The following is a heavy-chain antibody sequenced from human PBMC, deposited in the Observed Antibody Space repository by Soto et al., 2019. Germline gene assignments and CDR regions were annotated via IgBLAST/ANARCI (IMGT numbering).Heavy chain of an antibody. V-gene: IGHV4-34*01. CDR3: ARSAMVRGLRRHFDY. Sequence: SETLSLTCAVYGGSFSGYYWSWIRQPPGKGLEWIGSIYYSGSTYYNPSLKSRVTISVDTSKNQFSLKLSSVTAADTAVYYCARSAMVRGLRRHFDYWGQGTLVTLFS. J-gene: IGHJ4*02. CDR1: GGSFSGYY. D-gene: IGHD3-10*01. CDR2: IYYSGST.